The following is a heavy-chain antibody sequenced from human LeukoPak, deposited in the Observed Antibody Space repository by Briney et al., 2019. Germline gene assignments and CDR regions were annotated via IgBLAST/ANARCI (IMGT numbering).Heavy chain of an antibody. CDR1: GFTFSSYA. D-gene: IGHD3-9*01. V-gene: IGHV3-23*01. Sequence: GGSLRLSCAASGFTFSSYAMSWVRQAPGKGLEWVSAISGSGGSTYYADSVKGRFTISRDNSKNTLYLQMNSLRAEDTAVYYCARHDILTGYYDMHFDYWGQGTLVTVSS. CDR2: ISGSGGST. J-gene: IGHJ4*02. CDR3: ARHDILTGYYDMHFDY.